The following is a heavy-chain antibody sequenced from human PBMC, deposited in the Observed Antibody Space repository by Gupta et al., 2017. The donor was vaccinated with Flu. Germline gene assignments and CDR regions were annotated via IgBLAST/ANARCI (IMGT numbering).Heavy chain of an antibody. Sequence: QAPGQGLEWMGGIIPVFGAPNYAPKFQARVTITADKSTTTAYMELSSLRPEDTAVYYCAIDHHSSGSYYYYYHGMDVWGPGTTVTVS. V-gene: IGHV1-69*06. CDR3: AIDHHSSGSYYYYYHGMDV. J-gene: IGHJ6*02. CDR2: IIPVFGAP. D-gene: IGHD3-22*01.